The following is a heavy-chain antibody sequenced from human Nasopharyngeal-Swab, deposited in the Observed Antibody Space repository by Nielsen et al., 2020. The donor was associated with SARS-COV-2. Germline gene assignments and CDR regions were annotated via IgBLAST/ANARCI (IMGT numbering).Heavy chain of an antibody. CDR3: ARGRDFSFDS. J-gene: IGHJ4*02. Sequence: SETLSLTCAISRDSVSSHSAGWNWIRQSPSRGLEWLGRTLYRSKWYNDYAESVKSRIAVNPDTSKNQFSLQLNSVTPEDTAVYYCARGRDFSFDSWGQGTLVTASS. V-gene: IGHV6-1*01. CDR2: TLYRSKWYN. D-gene: IGHD3-3*01. CDR1: RDSVSSHSAG.